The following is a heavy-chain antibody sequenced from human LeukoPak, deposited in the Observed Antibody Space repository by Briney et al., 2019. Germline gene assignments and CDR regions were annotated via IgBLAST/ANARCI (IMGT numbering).Heavy chain of an antibody. J-gene: IGHJ4*02. CDR2: ISGSGGST. CDR3: AKVDTAMITTIDY. CDR1: GFTISSYA. V-gene: IGHV3-23*01. D-gene: IGHD5-18*01. Sequence: GGSLRLSCAASGFTISSYAMSWVRQAPGKGLEWVSAISGSGGSTYYADSVKGRFTISRDNSKNTLYLQMNSLRAEDTAVYYCAKVDTAMITTIDYWGQGTLVTVSS.